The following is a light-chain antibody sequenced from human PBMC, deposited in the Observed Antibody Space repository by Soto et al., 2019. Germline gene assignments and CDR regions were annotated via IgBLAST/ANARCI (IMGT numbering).Light chain of an antibody. CDR3: QQYGSSRT. CDR2: GAS. CDR1: QSVTYN. Sequence: EIVMTQSPATLSVSPGETATLSCRASQSVTYNLAWYQQKPGQGPRLLIYGASSRATGIPDRFSGSGSGTDFTLTISRLEPEDFAVYYCQQYGSSRTFGQGTKVEIK. J-gene: IGKJ1*01. V-gene: IGKV3-20*01.